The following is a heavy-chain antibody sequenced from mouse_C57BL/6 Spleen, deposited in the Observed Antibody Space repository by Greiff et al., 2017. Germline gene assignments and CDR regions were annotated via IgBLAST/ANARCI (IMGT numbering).Heavy chain of an antibody. V-gene: IGHV1-19*01. CDR2: INPYNGGT. CDR1: GYTFTDYY. Sequence: VQLKESGPVLVKPGASVKMSCKASGYTFTDYYMNWVKQSHGKSLEWIGVINPYNGGTSYNQKFKGKDTLTVDKSSSTAYMELNSLTSEDSAVYYCARKRSPPYAMDYWGQGTSVTVSS. CDR3: ARKRSPPYAMDY. J-gene: IGHJ4*01.